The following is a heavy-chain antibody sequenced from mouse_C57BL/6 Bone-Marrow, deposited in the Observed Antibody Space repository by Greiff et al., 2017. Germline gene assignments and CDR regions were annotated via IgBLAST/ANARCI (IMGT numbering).Heavy chain of an antibody. CDR3: TRGITTVVAGDY. J-gene: IGHJ2*01. CDR1: GYTFTDYE. CDR2: IDPETGGT. D-gene: IGHD1-1*01. V-gene: IGHV1-15*01. Sequence: LVESGAELVRPGASVTLSCKASGYTFTDYEMHWVKQTPVHGLEWIGAIDPETGGTAYNQKFKGKAILTANKSSSTAYMELRSLTSEDSDVYYCTRGITTVVAGDYWGQGTTLTVSS.